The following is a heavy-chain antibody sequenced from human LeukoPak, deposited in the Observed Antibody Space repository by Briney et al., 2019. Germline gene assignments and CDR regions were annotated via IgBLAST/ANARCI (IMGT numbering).Heavy chain of an antibody. V-gene: IGHV4-59*08. Sequence: SETLSLTCAVSGGSISSYYWSWIRQPPGKQLEWIGYIYYSGNTNYNPSLESRVTISVDTSKSQFSLELTSVTAADTAVYYCARHGGSRPPYFDYWGQGTLITVSS. CDR2: IYYSGNT. CDR1: GGSISSYY. CDR3: ARHGGSRPPYFDY. D-gene: IGHD1-26*01. J-gene: IGHJ4*02.